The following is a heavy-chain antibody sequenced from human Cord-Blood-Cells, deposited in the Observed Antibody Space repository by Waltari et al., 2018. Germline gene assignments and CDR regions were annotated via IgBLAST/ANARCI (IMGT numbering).Heavy chain of an antibody. D-gene: IGHD7-27*01. CDR2: INPNSGGT. Sequence: QVQLVQSGAEVKKPGASVKVSCKASGYTFTGYYMHWVRQAPGQGLEWMGGINPNSGGTNDAQKFQGWVTMTRDTSISTAYMELSRLRSDDTAVYYCARVKGPLTGDYYYYYGMDVWGQGTTVTVSS. CDR3: ARVKGPLTGDYYYYYGMDV. CDR1: GYTFTGYY. V-gene: IGHV1-2*04. J-gene: IGHJ6*02.